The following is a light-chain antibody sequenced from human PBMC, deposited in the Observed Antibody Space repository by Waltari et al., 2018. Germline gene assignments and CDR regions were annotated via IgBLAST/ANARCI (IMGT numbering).Light chain of an antibody. V-gene: IGLV1-40*01. Sequence: QSVLTQPPSLSGAPGQRVVISCAGGDSNVGAGYDVQWYQHLPARAATRLINGNTNRPSGVPERFSGSRSTTAASLAIPGLQAEDEADYDCQSYDSNVGGSVFGAGTKVSV. J-gene: IGLJ1*01. CDR1: DSNVGAGYD. CDR2: GNT. CDR3: QSYDSNVGGSV.